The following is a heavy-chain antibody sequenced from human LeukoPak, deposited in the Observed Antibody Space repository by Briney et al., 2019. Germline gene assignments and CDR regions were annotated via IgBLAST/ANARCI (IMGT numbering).Heavy chain of an antibody. CDR1: GFTFSNYA. CDR3: AKGNWNYPLDY. CDR2: ISGSGGGT. Sequence: GGSLRLSCAASGFTFSNYAMSWVRQAPGKGLEWVSAISGSGGGTYYADSVKGRFTISRVNSKNTLYLQMNSLRAEDTAVYYCAKGNWNYPLDYWGQGTLVTVSS. J-gene: IGHJ4*02. D-gene: IGHD1-7*01. V-gene: IGHV3-23*01.